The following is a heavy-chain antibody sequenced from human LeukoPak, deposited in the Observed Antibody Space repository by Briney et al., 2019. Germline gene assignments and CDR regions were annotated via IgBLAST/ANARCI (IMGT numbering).Heavy chain of an antibody. CDR1: GGSISSGGYY. J-gene: IGHJ5*02. Sequence: SETLSLTCTVSGGSISSGGYYWSWIRQHPGEGLEWIGYIYYSGSTYSNPSLKSRVTISVDTSKNQFSLNLSSVTAADTAVYYCARYRSSTNCYKGGFDPWGQGTLVTVSS. D-gene: IGHD2-2*02. V-gene: IGHV4-31*03. CDR3: ARYRSSTNCYKGGFDP. CDR2: IYYSGST.